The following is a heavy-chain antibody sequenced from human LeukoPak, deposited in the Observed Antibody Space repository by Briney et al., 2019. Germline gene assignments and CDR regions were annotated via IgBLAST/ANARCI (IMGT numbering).Heavy chain of an antibody. Sequence: GGSLRLSCAASGFIFSDYYMSWIRQAPGKGLEWVSYISGSGRTIYYADSVKGRFTISRDNAKNSLYLQMNSLRAEDTAVYYCAKGSRPYVDYFDYWGQGTLVTVSS. D-gene: IGHD3-10*02. J-gene: IGHJ4*02. CDR3: AKGSRPYVDYFDY. CDR1: GFIFSDYY. CDR2: ISGSGRTI. V-gene: IGHV3-11*01.